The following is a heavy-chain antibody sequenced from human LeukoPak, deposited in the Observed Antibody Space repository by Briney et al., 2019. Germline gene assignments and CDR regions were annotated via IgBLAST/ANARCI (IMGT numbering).Heavy chain of an antibody. CDR2: MNPNSGNT. CDR1: GYTFTSYD. V-gene: IGHV1-8*01. CDR3: ARGPKIRFGELLSY. J-gene: IGHJ1*01. Sequence: GASVTVSCKASGYTFTSYDINWVRQATGQGLEWMGWMNPNSGNTGYAQKFQGRVTMTRNTSISTAYMELSSLRSEDTAVYYCARGPKIRFGELLSYWGQGTLVTVSS. D-gene: IGHD3-10*01.